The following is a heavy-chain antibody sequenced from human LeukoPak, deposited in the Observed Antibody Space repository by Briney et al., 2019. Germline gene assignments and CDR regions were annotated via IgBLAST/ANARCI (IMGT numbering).Heavy chain of an antibody. D-gene: IGHD1-7*01. CDR3: ARDWWGTGTTGAFDI. CDR2: IIPIFGTA. V-gene: IGHV1-69*13. J-gene: IGHJ3*02. Sequence: ASVKVSCKASGGTFSSYAISWVRQAPGQGLEWMGGIIPIFGTANYAQKFQGRVTITADESTSTGYMELSSLRSEDTAVYYCARDWWGTGTTGAFDIWGQGTMVTVSS. CDR1: GGTFSSYA.